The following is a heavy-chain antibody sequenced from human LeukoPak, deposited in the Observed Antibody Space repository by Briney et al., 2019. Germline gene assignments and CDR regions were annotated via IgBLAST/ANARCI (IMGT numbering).Heavy chain of an antibody. J-gene: IGHJ4*02. CDR3: AKDQSIFGVVTRYYFDY. CDR2: IRYDGSNK. CDR1: GFTFSSYG. Sequence: GGSLRLSCAASGFTFSSYGMHWVRQAPGKGLEWVAFIRYDGSNKYYADSVKGRFTISRDNSKNTLYLQMNSLRAKDTAVYYCAKDQSIFGVVTRYYFDYWGQGTLVTVSS. V-gene: IGHV3-30*02. D-gene: IGHD3-3*01.